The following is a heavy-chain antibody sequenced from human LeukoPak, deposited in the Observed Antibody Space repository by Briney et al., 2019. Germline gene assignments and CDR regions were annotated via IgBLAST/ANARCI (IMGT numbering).Heavy chain of an antibody. J-gene: IGHJ4*02. V-gene: IGHV3-49*04. Sequence: GGSLRLSCTASGFTFGDYAMSWVRQAPGKGLEWVGFIRSKAYGGTTEYAASVKGRFTISRDDSKSIAYLQMNSLKTEDTAVYYCTVAAAGFDHWGQGTLVTVSS. CDR2: IRSKAYGGTT. D-gene: IGHD6-13*01. CDR3: TVAAAGFDH. CDR1: GFTFGDYA.